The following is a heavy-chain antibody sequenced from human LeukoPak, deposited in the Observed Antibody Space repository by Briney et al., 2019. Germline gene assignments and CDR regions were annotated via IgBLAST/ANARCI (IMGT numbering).Heavy chain of an antibody. CDR3: ARGRRGGGQLVRYYYYYYMDV. V-gene: IGHV4-34*01. CDR1: GGPFSGYY. J-gene: IGHJ6*03. CDR2: INHSGST. Sequence: SETLSLTCAVYGGPFSGYYWSWIRQPPGKGLEWIGEINHSGSTNYNPSLKRRVTISVDTSKNQFSLKLSSVTAADTAVYYCARGRRGGGQLVRYYYYYYMDVWGKGTTVTVSS. D-gene: IGHD6-6*01.